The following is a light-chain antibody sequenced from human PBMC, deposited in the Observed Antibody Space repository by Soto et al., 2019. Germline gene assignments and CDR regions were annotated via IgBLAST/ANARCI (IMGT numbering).Light chain of an antibody. V-gene: IGKV3-15*01. CDR1: QSVSSN. CDR3: QQYNNWPPIT. CDR2: GAS. Sequence: EIVMTQSPATLSETPGERATLSCRASQSVSSNLAWYQQKPGQAPRLLIYGASTRATGIPARFSGSGSGTEFTLTISRLQSEDFAVYYCQQYNNWPPITFGQGTRLEIK. J-gene: IGKJ5*01.